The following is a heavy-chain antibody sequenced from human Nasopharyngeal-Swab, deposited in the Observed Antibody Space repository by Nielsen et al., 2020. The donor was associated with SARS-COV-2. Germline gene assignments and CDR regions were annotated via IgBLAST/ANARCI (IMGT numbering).Heavy chain of an antibody. CDR2: IWYGGSNK. Sequence: GESLKISCAASGFTFSNYGMHWVRQAPGKGLEWVAVIWYGGSNKYYADSVKGRFTISRDNSKNTVYLQMSSLRGEDTAVYYCAAAPSGDYGGYWGQGTLVTVSS. J-gene: IGHJ4*02. CDR1: GFTFSNYG. V-gene: IGHV3-33*01. CDR3: AAAPSGDYGGY. D-gene: IGHD4-23*01.